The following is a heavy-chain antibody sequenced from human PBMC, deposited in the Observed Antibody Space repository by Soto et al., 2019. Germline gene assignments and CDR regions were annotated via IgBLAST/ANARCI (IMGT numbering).Heavy chain of an antibody. CDR3: ARVREMATITSFDY. Sequence: SVKVSCKASGGTFSSYAISWVRQAPGQGLEWMGGIIPIFGTANYAQKFQGRVTITADESTSTAYMELSSLRSEDTAGYYCARVREMATITSFDYWGQGTLVTVSS. D-gene: IGHD5-12*01. V-gene: IGHV1-69*13. J-gene: IGHJ4*02. CDR2: IIPIFGTA. CDR1: GGTFSSYA.